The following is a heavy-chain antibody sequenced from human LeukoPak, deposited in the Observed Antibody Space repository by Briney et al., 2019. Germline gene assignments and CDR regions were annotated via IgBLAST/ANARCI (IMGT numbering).Heavy chain of an antibody. J-gene: IGHJ4*02. CDR3: ARKATSYSSSWYKLDY. CDR1: GGTFSSYA. D-gene: IGHD6-13*01. CDR2: INTNTGNP. Sequence: ASVKVSCKASGGTFSSYAINWVRQAPGQGLEWMGWINTNTGNPTYAQGFTGRFVFSLDTSVSTAYLQISSLKAEDTAVYYCARKATSYSSSWYKLDYWGQGTLVTVSS. V-gene: IGHV7-4-1*02.